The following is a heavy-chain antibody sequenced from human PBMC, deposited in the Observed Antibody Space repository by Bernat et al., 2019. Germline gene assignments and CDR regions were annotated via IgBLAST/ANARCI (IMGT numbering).Heavy chain of an antibody. CDR2: IRSKAYGGTT. V-gene: IGHV3-49*04. D-gene: IGHD3-16*01. CDR1: GFTFGDYP. J-gene: IGHJ4*02. Sequence: EVELVESGGGLAQPGRSLRLSCKASGFTFGDYPMSWVRQAPGKGLEWVGFIRSKAYGGTTEYAASVKGRFTISRDDSKSIAYLQMNSLRSEDTDVYYCTTDYTGWYTFDFWGQGTLVTVSS. CDR3: TTDYTGWYTFDF.